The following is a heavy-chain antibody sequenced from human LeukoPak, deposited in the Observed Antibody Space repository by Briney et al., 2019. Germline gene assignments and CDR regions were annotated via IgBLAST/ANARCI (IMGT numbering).Heavy chain of an antibody. CDR3: ARHGRGVQLWQQVDY. Sequence: SETLSLTCTVSGGSISSSSYYWGWIRQPPGKGLEWIGSIYYSGSTYYNPSLKSRVTRSVDTSKNQFSLKLSSVTAADASVYSCARHGRGVQLWQQVDYWGQGTLVAVSS. D-gene: IGHD5-18*01. CDR2: IYYSGST. J-gene: IGHJ4*02. CDR1: GGSISSSSYY. V-gene: IGHV4-39*01.